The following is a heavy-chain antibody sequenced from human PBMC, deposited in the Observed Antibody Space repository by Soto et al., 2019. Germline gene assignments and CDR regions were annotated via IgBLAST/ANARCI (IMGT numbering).Heavy chain of an antibody. Sequence: GGSLRLSCAASGFTFSSYSMNWVRQAPGKGLEWVSSISSSSSYIYYADSVKGRLTISRDNAKNSLYLQMNSLRAEDTAVYYCAGANIVVVTAIPGRYFDYWGQGTLVTVSS. J-gene: IGHJ4*02. CDR1: GFTFSSYS. D-gene: IGHD2-21*02. CDR2: ISSSSSYI. CDR3: AGANIVVVTAIPGRYFDY. V-gene: IGHV3-21*01.